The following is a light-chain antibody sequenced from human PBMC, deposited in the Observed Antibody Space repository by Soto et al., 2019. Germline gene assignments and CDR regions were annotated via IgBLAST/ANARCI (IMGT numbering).Light chain of an antibody. V-gene: IGLV2-14*01. J-gene: IGLJ1*01. CDR2: EVS. Sequence: QSVLTQPASVSGSPGQSITMSCTGTSSDVGSYDFVSWYQQHPGKAPKLLIYEVSNRPSGVSARFSGSKSDNTASLTIFGLQAADEADYFCSSYSSSTVRYVFGSGTKVTVL. CDR1: SSDVGSYDF. CDR3: SSYSSSTVRYV.